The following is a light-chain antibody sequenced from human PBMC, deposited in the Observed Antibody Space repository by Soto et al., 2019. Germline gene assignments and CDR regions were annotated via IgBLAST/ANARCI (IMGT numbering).Light chain of an antibody. Sequence: DIQMTQSPSTLSGSVGDRVTITCRASQSITSWLAWYQQKPGKAPKLLIYKASSLESGVPSRFSGSGSGTEFTLTISSLQPEDFATYSCQQYYISWSFGQGTKVDI. CDR1: QSITSW. CDR3: QQYYISWS. CDR2: KAS. J-gene: IGKJ1*01. V-gene: IGKV1-5*03.